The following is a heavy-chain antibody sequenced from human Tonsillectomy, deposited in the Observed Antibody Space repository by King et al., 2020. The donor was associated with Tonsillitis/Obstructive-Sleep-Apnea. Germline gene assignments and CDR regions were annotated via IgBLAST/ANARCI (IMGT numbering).Heavy chain of an antibody. J-gene: IGHJ5*02. CDR2: SIPIFVTE. V-gene: IGHV1-69*01. D-gene: IGHD3-10*01. Sequence: ELVQSGAEVKKPGSSVKVSCKASGGTFSSYAISWVRQAPGQGLEWMGGSIPIFVTENYAQKFQGRVTITADESTSTAYMELRSLRSEDTAVYYCARDGGYGSGSYYRSWGQGTLVTVSS. CDR1: GGTFSSYA. CDR3: ARDGGYGSGSYYRS.